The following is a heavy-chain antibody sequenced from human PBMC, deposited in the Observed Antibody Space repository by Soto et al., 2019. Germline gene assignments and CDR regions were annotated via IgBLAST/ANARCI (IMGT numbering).Heavy chain of an antibody. CDR1: GFTFSSYA. CDR2: ISYDGSNK. Sequence: QVQLVESGGGVVQPGRSLRLSCAASGFTFSSYAMHWVRQAPGKGLEWVAVISYDGSNKYYADSVKGRFTISRDNSKNTLYLQMNSLRAEDTAGYYCARDPGYGSGSYVDYWGQGTLVTVSS. CDR3: ARDPGYGSGSYVDY. J-gene: IGHJ4*02. D-gene: IGHD3-10*01. V-gene: IGHV3-30-3*01.